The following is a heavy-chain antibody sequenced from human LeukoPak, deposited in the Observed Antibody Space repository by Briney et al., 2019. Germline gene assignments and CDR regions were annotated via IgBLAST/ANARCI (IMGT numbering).Heavy chain of an antibody. Sequence: SLRLSCAASGFTFEDFVMHWVRQAPGKGLEWVSGTSWNGDTIAYADSVKGRFTISRDNAKKSLYLQMNSLRAEDTALYYCTKDNRRITMVRGIHNPFDIWGQGTMVTVSS. CDR3: TKDNRRITMVRGIHNPFDI. D-gene: IGHD3-10*01. CDR1: GFTFEDFV. CDR2: TSWNGDTI. V-gene: IGHV3-9*01. J-gene: IGHJ3*02.